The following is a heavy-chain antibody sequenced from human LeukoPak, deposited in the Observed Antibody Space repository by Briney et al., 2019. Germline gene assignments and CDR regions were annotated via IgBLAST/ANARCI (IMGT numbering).Heavy chain of an antibody. D-gene: IGHD1-1*01. V-gene: IGHV4-34*01. J-gene: IGHJ6*02. CDR1: GGSFSGYY. CDR3: ATCMTTTGTTDGYYYYYYGMDV. Sequence: SETLSLTCAVYGGSFSGYYWSWIRQPPGKGLEWIGDTSHSGSINYNPSLMSRVTISVDTSKNQFSLKLNSVTAADTAVYYCATCMTTTGTTDGYYYYYYGMDVWGQGTTVTVSS. CDR2: TSHSGSI.